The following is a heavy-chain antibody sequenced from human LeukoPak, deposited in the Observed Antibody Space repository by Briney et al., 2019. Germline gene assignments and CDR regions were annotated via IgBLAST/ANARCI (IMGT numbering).Heavy chain of an antibody. CDR1: GFTFDDYA. CDR3: AKGSGGVPISGGNAFDI. J-gene: IGHJ3*02. V-gene: IGHV3-43D*03. Sequence: PGGSLRLSCAASGFTFDDYAMHWVRQAPGKGLEWVSLISWDGGSTYYADSVKGRSTISRDNSKNSLYLQMNSLRAEDTALYYCAKGSGGVPISGGNAFDIWGQGTMVTVSS. CDR2: ISWDGGST. D-gene: IGHD3-10*01.